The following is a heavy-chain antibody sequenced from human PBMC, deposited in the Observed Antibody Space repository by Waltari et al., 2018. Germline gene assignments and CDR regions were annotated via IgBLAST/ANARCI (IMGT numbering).Heavy chain of an antibody. CDR2: TSHDGANK. J-gene: IGHJ4*02. CDR3: ARDLGSGWYYFDS. CDR1: GFTFRHYT. D-gene: IGHD6-19*01. Sequence: QVQLVESGGGVVRPGGSLRLSCTDSGFTFRHYTMHWVRQAPGKGLEWVAITSHDGANKYYAGSVVGRFTISRDNSKNTVYLQMNSLRVEDTAVYYCARDLGSGWYYFDSWGQGTLVTVSS. V-gene: IGHV3-30-3*01.